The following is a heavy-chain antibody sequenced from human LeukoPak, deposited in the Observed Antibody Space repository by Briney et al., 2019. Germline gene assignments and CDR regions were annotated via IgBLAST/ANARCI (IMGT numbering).Heavy chain of an antibody. CDR2: TYYRSKWST. V-gene: IGHV6-1*01. D-gene: IGHD7-27*01. CDR1: GDSVSSNSAA. CDR3: ARLENWAFDF. J-gene: IGHJ4*02. Sequence: SQTLSHTCAISGDSVSSNSAAWNWIRQSPSRGLEWLGRTYYRSKWSTDYAVSVKSRITVNPDTSRNQFSLQLNSVTPEDTAVYYCARLENWAFDFWGQGTLITVSS.